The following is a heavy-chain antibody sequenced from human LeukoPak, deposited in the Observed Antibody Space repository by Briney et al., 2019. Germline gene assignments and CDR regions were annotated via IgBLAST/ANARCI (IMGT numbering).Heavy chain of an antibody. CDR1: GFTVSSNE. CDR2: IRYDGSNK. CDR3: AKDTAMRPGYSFDY. V-gene: IGHV3-30*02. D-gene: IGHD5-18*01. Sequence: GGSLRLSCAASGFTVSSNEMSWVRQAPGKGLEWVAFIRYDGSNKYYADSVKGRFTISRDNSKNTLYLQMNSLRAEDTAVYYCAKDTAMRPGYSFDYWGQGTLVTVSS. J-gene: IGHJ4*02.